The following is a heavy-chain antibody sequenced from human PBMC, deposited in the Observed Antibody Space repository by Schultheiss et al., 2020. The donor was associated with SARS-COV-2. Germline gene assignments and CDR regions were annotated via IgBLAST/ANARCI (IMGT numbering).Heavy chain of an antibody. D-gene: IGHD3-10*01. CDR2: IYSGGST. CDR1: GFTFSSYA. Sequence: GGSLRLSCAASGFTFSSYAMHWVRQAPGKGLEWLTAIYSGGSTYYAGSVKGRFTISRDISKNTVHLQMNSLRPDDTAVYYCARRGLYYDTLDVWGQGTMVTVSS. CDR3: ARRGLYYDTLDV. V-gene: IGHV3-53*01. J-gene: IGHJ3*01.